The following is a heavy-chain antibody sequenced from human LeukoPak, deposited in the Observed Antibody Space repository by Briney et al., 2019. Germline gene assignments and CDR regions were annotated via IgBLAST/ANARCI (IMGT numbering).Heavy chain of an antibody. Sequence: SETLSLTCTVSGGSISSYYWSWIRQHPGKGLEWIGYIYYSGSTNYNPSLKSRVTISVDTSKNQFSLKLSSVTAADTAVYYCARERVYCSGGSCYSFVLDYWGQGTLVTVSS. V-gene: IGHV4-59*01. J-gene: IGHJ4*02. D-gene: IGHD2-15*01. CDR1: GGSISSYY. CDR3: ARERVYCSGGSCYSFVLDY. CDR2: IYYSGST.